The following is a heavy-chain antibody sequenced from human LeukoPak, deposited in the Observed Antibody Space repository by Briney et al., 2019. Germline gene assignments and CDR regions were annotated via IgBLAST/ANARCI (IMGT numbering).Heavy chain of an antibody. J-gene: IGHJ4*02. CDR3: ARDPADY. CDR1: GFTFSSYS. CDR2: TTGSSNTI. Sequence: GGSLRLSCAASGFTFSSYSMSWVRQAPGKGLEWISYTTGSSNTIHYADSVKGRFTISRDNAKNSLYLQMNSLRAEDTAVYYCARDPADYWGQGTLVTVSS. V-gene: IGHV3-48*01.